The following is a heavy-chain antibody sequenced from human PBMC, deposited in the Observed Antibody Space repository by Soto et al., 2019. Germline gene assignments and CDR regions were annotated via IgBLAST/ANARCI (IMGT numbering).Heavy chain of an antibody. D-gene: IGHD3-16*02. CDR3: VSDKGSYQETWFDP. J-gene: IGHJ5*02. CDR1: GGSMTSYY. CDR2: IYISGLT. Sequence: QVQLQESGPGQVKSSETLSLTCTVSGGSMTSYYWSWIRKSAGKGLEWIGRIYISGLTNYNPSLASRVTRSVDTSKNQFSLRLSSVTAAGTAVYYCVSDKGSYQETWFDPWGQGILVSVSS. V-gene: IGHV4-4*07.